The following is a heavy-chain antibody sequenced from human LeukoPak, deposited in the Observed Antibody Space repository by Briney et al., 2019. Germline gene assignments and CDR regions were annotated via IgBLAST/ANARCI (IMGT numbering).Heavy chain of an antibody. J-gene: IGHJ3*02. CDR3: GRGWRGGDAFDI. CDR2: MNPNSGNT. CDR1: GYTFTSYD. V-gene: IGHV1-8*01. Sequence: ASVKVSCKAFGYTFTSYDINWVRQATGQGLEWMGWMNPNSGNTGYAQKFQGRVTMTRNTSISTAYMELSSLRSEDAAVYYCGRGWRGGDAFDIWGQGTMVTVSS. D-gene: IGHD3-16*01.